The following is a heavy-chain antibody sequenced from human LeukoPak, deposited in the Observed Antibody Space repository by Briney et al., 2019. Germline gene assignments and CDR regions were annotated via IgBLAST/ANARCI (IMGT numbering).Heavy chain of an antibody. J-gene: IGHJ6*03. CDR1: GFTVSSNY. CDR3: ARAPYSSGWSAYYYYYMDV. D-gene: IGHD6-19*01. CDR2: ISSSSSTI. V-gene: IGHV3-48*01. Sequence: GGSLRLSCAASGFTVSSNYMSWVRQAPGKGLEWVSYISSSSSTIYYADSVKGRFTISRDNAKNSLYLQMNSLRAEDTAVYYCARAPYSSGWSAYYYYYMDVWGKGTTVTVSS.